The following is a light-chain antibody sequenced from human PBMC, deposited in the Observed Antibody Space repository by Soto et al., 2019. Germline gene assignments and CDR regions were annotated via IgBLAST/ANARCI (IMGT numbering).Light chain of an antibody. CDR2: AAS. CDR1: QDIRNY. J-gene: IGKJ1*01. V-gene: IGKV1-27*01. Sequence: DVLMTQSPSSLSASVGDRVTIACRASQDIRNYLVWYQQKPGKAPKPLIYAASNLQSGVPSRFSGSGYGTDFTLTISSLQPEDVATYYCQKYNGAQWTFGQGTKLYLK. CDR3: QKYNGAQWT.